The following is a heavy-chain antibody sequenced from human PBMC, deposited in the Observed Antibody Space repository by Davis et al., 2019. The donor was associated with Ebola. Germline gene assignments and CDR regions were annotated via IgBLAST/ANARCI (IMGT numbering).Heavy chain of an antibody. CDR1: GFTFSSYA. CDR3: ARDLYLAGTTDLYYYYYGMDV. CDR2: ISYDGSNQ. V-gene: IGHV3-30-3*01. D-gene: IGHD1-7*01. J-gene: IGHJ6*02. Sequence: GESLKISCAASGFTFSSYAMHWVRQAPGKGLEWVAVISYDGSNQYYADSVKGRFTISRDNSKNTLYLQMNSLRAEDTAVYYCARDLYLAGTTDLYYYYYGMDVWGQGTTVTVSS.